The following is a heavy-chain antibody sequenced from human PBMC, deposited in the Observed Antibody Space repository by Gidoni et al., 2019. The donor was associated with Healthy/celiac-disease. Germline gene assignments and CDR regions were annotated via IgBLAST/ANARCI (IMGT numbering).Heavy chain of an antibody. Sequence: QVQLQQWGAGLLKPSETLSLTCAVDGGSFSGYYWSWIRLPPGKGLEWFGEINHSGSTNYNPSLKSRVTISVDTSKNQFSLKLSSVTAADTAVYYCARGPTYYYDSSGYYPSFDYWGQGTLVTVSS. CDR3: ARGPTYYYDSSGYYPSFDY. V-gene: IGHV4-34*01. CDR2: INHSGST. J-gene: IGHJ4*02. D-gene: IGHD3-22*01. CDR1: GGSFSGYY.